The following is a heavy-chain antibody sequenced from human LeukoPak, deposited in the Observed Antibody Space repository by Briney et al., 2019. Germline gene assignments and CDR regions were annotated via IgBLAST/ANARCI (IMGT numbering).Heavy chain of an antibody. J-gene: IGHJ4*02. D-gene: IGHD1-26*01. CDR2: ITSSSSTI. V-gene: IGHV3-48*01. CDR1: GFSFSSYG. Sequence: GGSLRLSCAASGFSFSSYGMHWVRQAPGKGLEWLSYITSSSSTIYYADSVQGRFTISRDNAKSSLYLQMNSLRVEDTAVYYCARDRVGAYWGQGTLVTVSS. CDR3: ARDRVGAY.